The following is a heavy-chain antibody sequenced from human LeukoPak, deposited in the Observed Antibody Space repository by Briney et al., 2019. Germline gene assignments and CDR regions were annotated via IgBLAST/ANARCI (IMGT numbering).Heavy chain of an antibody. CDR1: GFTFCRYW. D-gene: IGHD1-26*01. CDR2: IKRDGSEK. J-gene: IGHJ4*02. Sequence: PRGCLRLSCAPPGFTFCRYWMSSVCQAPGKGLWWVSKIKRDGSEKYYVDSVKGRFTISRDNAKNSLYLQMNSLRAEDTAVYYCARREVGATLGDWGQGTLVTVSS. V-gene: IGHV3-7*02. CDR3: ARREVGATLGD.